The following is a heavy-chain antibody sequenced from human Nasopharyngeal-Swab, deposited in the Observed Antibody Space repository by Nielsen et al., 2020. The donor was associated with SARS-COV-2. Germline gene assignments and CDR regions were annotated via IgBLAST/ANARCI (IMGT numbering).Heavy chain of an antibody. V-gene: IGHV3-73*01. D-gene: IGHD2-2*01. J-gene: IGHJ5*02. CDR3: TRAYCSSTACYPQFDP. CDR2: IKRKGNTYAT. CDR1: GFTFSGSA. Sequence: GVSLRLSCAASGFTFSGSAMHWVRQASGKGLEWVGRIKRKGNTYATAYAASVKGRFTISRDDSKNTAYLQMNSLKTEDTAVYYCTRAYCSSTACYPQFDPWGQGTLVTVSS.